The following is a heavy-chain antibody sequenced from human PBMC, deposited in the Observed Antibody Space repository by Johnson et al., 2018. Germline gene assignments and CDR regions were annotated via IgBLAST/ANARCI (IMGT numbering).Heavy chain of an antibody. CDR1: GFTFSSYG. CDR2: IGTAGDT. V-gene: IGHV3-13*01. J-gene: IGHJ3*02. D-gene: IGHD3-22*01. Sequence: VQLVQSGGGVVQPGRSLRLSCAASGFTFSSYGMHWVRQATGKGLEWVSAIGTAGDTYYPGSVKGRFTISRENAKNSLYLQMNSLRAGDTAVYYCARVDYDSSGYAFDIWGQGTMVTVAS. CDR3: ARVDYDSSGYAFDI.